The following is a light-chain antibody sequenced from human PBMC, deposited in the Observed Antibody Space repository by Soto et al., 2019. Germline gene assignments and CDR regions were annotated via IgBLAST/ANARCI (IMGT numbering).Light chain of an antibody. CDR1: SSDVGGYNY. Sequence: QSALTQPASVSGSPGQSITISCTGTSSDVGGYNYVSWYQQHPGKAPKLMIYDVSYRPSGISNRFSGSMSGNTASLTISGLQAEDETDYYCSSYTSSRLGVFGTGTKLTVL. V-gene: IGLV2-14*01. CDR3: SSYTSSRLGV. J-gene: IGLJ1*01. CDR2: DVS.